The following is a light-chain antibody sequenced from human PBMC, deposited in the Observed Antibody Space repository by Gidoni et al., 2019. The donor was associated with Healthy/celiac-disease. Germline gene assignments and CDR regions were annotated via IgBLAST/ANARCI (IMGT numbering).Light chain of an antibody. CDR2: DAS. CDR3: QQRSNWIT. J-gene: IGKJ5*01. CDR1: QSVSSY. V-gene: IGKV3-11*01. Sequence: DIVLTQSPATLSLSPGERATLSCRASQSVSSYLAWYQQKPVQAPRLLIYDASNRATGIPARFSGSGSGTDFTLTISSLEPEDFAVYYCQQRSNWITFXXXTRLEIK.